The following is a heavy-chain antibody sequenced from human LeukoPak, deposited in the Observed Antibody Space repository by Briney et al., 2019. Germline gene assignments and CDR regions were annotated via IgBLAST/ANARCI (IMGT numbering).Heavy chain of an antibody. CDR2: ISSSSSYI. CDR3: ARDRDTVTDY. D-gene: IGHD4-11*01. Sequence: GGSLRPSHAVSGFTFSDYCINWARQPPGKGMEWVSSISSSSSYIYYADSVKGRFTISRENAKNSLYLQMSSLRAEETAVYYCARDRDTVTDYWGQGTLVTVSS. J-gene: IGHJ4*02. V-gene: IGHV3-21*01. CDR1: GFTFSDYC.